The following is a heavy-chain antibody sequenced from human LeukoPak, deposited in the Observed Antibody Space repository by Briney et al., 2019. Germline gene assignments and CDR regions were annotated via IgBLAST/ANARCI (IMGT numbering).Heavy chain of an antibody. V-gene: IGHV1-18*04. CDR2: ISAYNGNT. CDR3: ARDGPYGSGIYRGNYYYMDV. Sequence: ASVKVSCKASGYTFTGYYMHWVRQAPGQGLEWMGWISAYNGNTIYAQKLQGRVTMTTDTFTSTAYMELRSLRSDDTAVYYCARDGPYGSGIYRGNYYYMDVWGKGTTVTVSS. J-gene: IGHJ6*03. D-gene: IGHD3-10*01. CDR1: GYTFTGYY.